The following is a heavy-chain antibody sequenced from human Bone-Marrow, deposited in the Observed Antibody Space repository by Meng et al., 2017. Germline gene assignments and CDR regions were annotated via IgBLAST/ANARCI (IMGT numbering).Heavy chain of an antibody. CDR3: ARDSTSAYADS. Sequence: ARLGQSGSGEQKPGSSVKVACKASGGTFSSYAISWVRQAPGQGLEWMGWIIPIFGTANYAQKFQGRVTITADESTSTAYMELSSLRSEDTAVYYCARDSTSAYADSWGQGTLVTVSS. J-gene: IGHJ4*02. CDR1: GGTFSSYA. V-gene: IGHV1-69*01. D-gene: IGHD5-12*01. CDR2: IIPIFGTA.